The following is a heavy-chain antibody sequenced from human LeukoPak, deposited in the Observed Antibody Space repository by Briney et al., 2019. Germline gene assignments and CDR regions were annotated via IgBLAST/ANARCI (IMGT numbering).Heavy chain of an antibody. CDR3: ARGRIQDYYYYMDV. Sequence: ASVKVSCTASGYTFTSYGISWVRQAPRQGLEWMGWISAYNGNTNYAQKLQGRVTMTTDTSTSTAYMELRSLRSDDTAVYYCARGRIQDYYYYMDVWGKGITVTVSS. D-gene: IGHD5-18*01. CDR1: GYTFTSYG. J-gene: IGHJ6*03. CDR2: ISAYNGNT. V-gene: IGHV1-18*01.